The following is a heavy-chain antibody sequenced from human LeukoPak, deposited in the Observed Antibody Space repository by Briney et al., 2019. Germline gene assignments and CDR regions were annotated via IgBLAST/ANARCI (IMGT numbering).Heavy chain of an antibody. V-gene: IGHV3-30*04. CDR1: GFNFDDHT. CDR2: ISYDGSNK. J-gene: IGHJ4*02. D-gene: IGHD2-15*01. Sequence: GGSLRLSCVASGFNFDDHTMHWVRQAPGKGLEWVAVISYDGSNKYYADSVKGRFTISRDNSKNTLYLQMNSLRAEDTAVYYCARAPSSRAPNFDCWGQGTLVTVSS. CDR3: ARAPSSRAPNFDC.